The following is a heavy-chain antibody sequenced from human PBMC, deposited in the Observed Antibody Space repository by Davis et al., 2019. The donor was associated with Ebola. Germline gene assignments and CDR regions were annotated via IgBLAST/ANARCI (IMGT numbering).Heavy chain of an antibody. CDR1: GGSVSSGGYY. Sequence: MPSETLSLTCTVSGGSVSSGGYYWNWIRQPPGKGLEWIGYIYYSGSTDYSPSLRGRVTISLDTSKNQVSLRLTSVTAADTAVYYCARGYDFWSVWGQGTLVTVSS. J-gene: IGHJ4*02. V-gene: IGHV4-61*08. CDR3: ARGYDFWSV. CDR2: IYYSGST. D-gene: IGHD3-3*01.